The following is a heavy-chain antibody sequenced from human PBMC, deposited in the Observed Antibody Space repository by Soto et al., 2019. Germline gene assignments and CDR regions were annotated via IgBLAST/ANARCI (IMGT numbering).Heavy chain of an antibody. D-gene: IGHD3-9*01. J-gene: IGHJ5*02. CDR1: GGSFSGSY. Sequence: SETLSLTCAVYGGSFSGSYWSWIRQPPGKGLEWIGEINHSGSTNYNPSLKSRVTISVDTSKNQFSLKLSSVTAADTAVYYCARGFEYYDILTGYYNSNWFDPWGQGTLVTVSS. CDR2: INHSGST. CDR3: ARGFEYYDILTGYYNSNWFDP. V-gene: IGHV4-34*01.